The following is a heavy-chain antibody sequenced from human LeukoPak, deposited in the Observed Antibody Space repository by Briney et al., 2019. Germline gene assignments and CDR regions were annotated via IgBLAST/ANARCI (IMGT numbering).Heavy chain of an antibody. CDR1: GGSIRSSSLY. Sequence: PSETLSLTCTVSGGSIRSSSLYSGWIRQPPGKGLEWSETIYYSGSTYYNPSLKSRVTISVDTSKNQFSLKLSSVTAADTAVYYCARHDCSRGSCYSDYWGQGTLVTVSS. V-gene: IGHV4-39*01. J-gene: IGHJ4*02. CDR3: ARHDCSRGSCYSDY. D-gene: IGHD2-15*01. CDR2: IYYSGST.